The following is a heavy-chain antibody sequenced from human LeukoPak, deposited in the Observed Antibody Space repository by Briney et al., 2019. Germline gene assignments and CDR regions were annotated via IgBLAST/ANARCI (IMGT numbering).Heavy chain of an antibody. Sequence: ASVKVSCKASGYTFTSYYMHWVRQAPGQGLEWMGIINPSGGSTSYAQKFQGRVTMARDTSTSTVYMELSSLRSEDTAVYYCAGGQYYYDSSGYFYFDYWGQGTLVTVSS. J-gene: IGHJ4*02. CDR2: INPSGGST. V-gene: IGHV1-46*01. CDR1: GYTFTSYY. CDR3: AGGQYYYDSSGYFYFDY. D-gene: IGHD3-22*01.